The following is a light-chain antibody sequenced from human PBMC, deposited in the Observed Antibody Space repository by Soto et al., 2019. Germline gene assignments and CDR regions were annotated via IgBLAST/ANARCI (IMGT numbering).Light chain of an antibody. Sequence: QSALTQPASVAGSPGQSITISCAGTSSDVGGYDFVSWYQRHPGRAPKLLIYEVSGRPSGVSYRFSGSKSGNTASLIISGLQAEDEAYYYCCSYAGSYTYVFGTGTKVAVL. J-gene: IGLJ1*01. CDR2: EVS. CDR3: CSYAGSYTYV. V-gene: IGLV2-14*01. CDR1: SSDVGGYDF.